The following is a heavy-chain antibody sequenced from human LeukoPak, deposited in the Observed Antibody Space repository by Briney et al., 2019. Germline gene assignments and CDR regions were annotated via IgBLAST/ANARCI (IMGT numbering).Heavy chain of an antibody. J-gene: IGHJ4*02. D-gene: IGHD2-15*01. Sequence: GGSLRLSCAVSGFTFGNYAMTWVRQAPGKGLEWVSGISGSGGSTDYADSVKGRFTISRDNSKKTVYLQMNSLRAEDTAIYYCAKGRTYCSGTSCYFFDFWGQGTLVTVSS. CDR1: GFTFGNYA. CDR2: ISGSGGST. CDR3: AKGRTYCSGTSCYFFDF. V-gene: IGHV3-23*01.